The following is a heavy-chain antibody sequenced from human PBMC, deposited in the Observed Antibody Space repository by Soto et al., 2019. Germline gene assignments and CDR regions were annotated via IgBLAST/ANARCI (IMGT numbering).Heavy chain of an antibody. J-gene: IGHJ5*02. CDR1: GYTFASYA. V-gene: IGHV1-3*01. CDR3: ERGKMTKWLDH. CDR2: INAGNGNT. Sequence: ASVKVSCKASGYTFASYAIHWVRQAPGKRPEWMGWINAGNGNTKYSQKFQGRVTITRDTSASTAYMAVSSLRSEDTAVYYCERGKMTKWLDHWGQGTLVTVSS.